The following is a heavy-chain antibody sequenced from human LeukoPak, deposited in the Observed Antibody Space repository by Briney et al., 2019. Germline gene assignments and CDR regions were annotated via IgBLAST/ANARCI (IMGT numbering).Heavy chain of an antibody. CDR3: ARDSRFTVDTAMVRAQSIDY. J-gene: IGHJ4*02. CDR2: ISAYNGNT. V-gene: IGHV1-18*01. D-gene: IGHD5-18*01. Sequence: ASVKVSCKASGYTFTSYGISWVRQAPGQGLEWMGWISAYNGNTNYAQKLQGRVTMTTDTSTSTAYMELRSLRSDDTAVYYCARDSRFTVDTAMVRAQSIDYWGQGTLVTVSS. CDR1: GYTFTSYG.